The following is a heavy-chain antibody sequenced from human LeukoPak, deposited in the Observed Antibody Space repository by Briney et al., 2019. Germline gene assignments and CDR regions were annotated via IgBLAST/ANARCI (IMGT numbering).Heavy chain of an antibody. V-gene: IGHV4-59*05. CDR2: IYYSGST. CDR3: ARLRSLWGLDP. Sequence: SETLSLTCTVSGGSISSYYWSWIRQPPGKGLEWIGSIYYSGSTYYNPSLKSRVTISVDTSKNQFSLKLSSVTAADTAVYYCARLRSLWGLDPWGQGTLVTVSS. CDR1: GGSISSYY. D-gene: IGHD3-16*01. J-gene: IGHJ5*02.